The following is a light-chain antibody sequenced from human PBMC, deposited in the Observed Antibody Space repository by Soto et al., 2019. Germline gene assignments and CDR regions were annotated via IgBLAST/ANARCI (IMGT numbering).Light chain of an antibody. Sequence: QTVVTQETSFSVSPGGTVTLTCGLSSGSVSTSYYPSWYQQTPGQAPRTLIYNTYTRSSGVPDRFSASILGDKAALTITGAQADDDSDYYCVLYMGSGISVFGGGTKLTVL. V-gene: IGLV8-61*01. CDR1: SGSVSTSYY. CDR3: VLYMGSGISV. J-gene: IGLJ2*01. CDR2: NTY.